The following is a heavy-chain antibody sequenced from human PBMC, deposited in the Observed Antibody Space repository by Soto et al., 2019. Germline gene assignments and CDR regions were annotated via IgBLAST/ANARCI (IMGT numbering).Heavy chain of an antibody. CDR2: IYYSGST. J-gene: IGHJ5*02. V-gene: IGHV4-39*01. CDR1: GGSISSSSYY. Sequence: QLQLQESGPGLVKPSETLSLTCTVSGGSISSSSYYWGWIRQPPGKGLEWIGSIYYSGSTYYNPSLKSRVTISVDTSKNQFSLKLSSVTAADTAVYYCARNIVVVVAATHNWFDPWGQGTLVTVSS. D-gene: IGHD2-15*01. CDR3: ARNIVVVVAATHNWFDP.